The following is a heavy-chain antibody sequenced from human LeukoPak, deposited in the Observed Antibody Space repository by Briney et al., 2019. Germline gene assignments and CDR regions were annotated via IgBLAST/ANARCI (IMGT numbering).Heavy chain of an antibody. D-gene: IGHD2-2*01. CDR1: GYTFTSYD. CDR2: MNPNSGNT. Sequence: ASVKVSCKASGYTFTSYDINWVRQATGQGFEWMGWMNPNSGNTGYAQKFQGRVTMTRNTSISTAYMELSSLRSEDTAVYYCAREIPDIVVVPAARCAFDIWGQGTMVTVSS. J-gene: IGHJ3*02. V-gene: IGHV1-8*01. CDR3: AREIPDIVVVPAARCAFDI.